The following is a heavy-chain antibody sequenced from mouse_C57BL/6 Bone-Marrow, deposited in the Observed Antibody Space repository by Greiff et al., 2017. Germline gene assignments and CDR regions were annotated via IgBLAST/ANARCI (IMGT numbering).Heavy chain of an antibody. J-gene: IGHJ3*01. CDR1: GYTFTSYG. D-gene: IGHD1-1*01. Sequence: VQLQQSGAELARPGASVKLSCKASGYTFTSYGISWVKQRTGQGLEWIGEIYPRSCNTYYNEKFKGKATLTADKSSSTAYMELRSLTSEDSAVYFCASGSRWAYWGQGTLVTVSA. CDR2: IYPRSCNT. V-gene: IGHV1-81*01. CDR3: ASGSRWAY.